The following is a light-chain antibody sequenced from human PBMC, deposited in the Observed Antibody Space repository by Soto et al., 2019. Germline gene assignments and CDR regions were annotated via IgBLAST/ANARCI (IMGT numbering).Light chain of an antibody. CDR1: QSISSY. Sequence: DIQMTQSPSSLSASVGDRVTITCRASQSISSYLNWYQQKPGKVPKLLIFVASSLQSGVPSRFSGSGSGTDFTLTISSLQPEDFATYFCQQSYTLPLTFGGGTEVEI. V-gene: IGKV1-39*01. J-gene: IGKJ4*01. CDR3: QQSYTLPLT. CDR2: VAS.